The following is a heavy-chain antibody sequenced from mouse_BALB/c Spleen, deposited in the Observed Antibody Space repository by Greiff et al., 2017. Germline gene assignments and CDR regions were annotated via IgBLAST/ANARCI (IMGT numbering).Heavy chain of an antibody. CDR2: INPGSGGT. D-gene: IGHD1-2*01. Sequence: LQQSGAELVRPGTSVKVSCKASGYAFTNYLIEWVKQRPGQGLEWIGVINPGSGGTNYNEKFKGKATLTADKSSSTAYMQFSSLTSDDSAVYFCARASTATAYWGQGTLVTVSA. CDR1: GYAFTNYL. J-gene: IGHJ3*01. CDR3: ARASTATAY. V-gene: IGHV1-54*01.